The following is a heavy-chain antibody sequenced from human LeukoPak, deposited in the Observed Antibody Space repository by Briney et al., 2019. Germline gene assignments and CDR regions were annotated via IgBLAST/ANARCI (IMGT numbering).Heavy chain of an antibody. Sequence: ASVKVSCKASGYTFTGYYMHWVRQAPGQGLEWMGSISADNGDINYAEKLQGRVTVTTDTSTSTAYMELRSLTFDDTAVYYCARDDGGFGELRYWGQGTLVTVSS. V-gene: IGHV1-18*04. CDR1: GYTFTGYY. CDR3: ARDDGGFGELRY. J-gene: IGHJ4*02. CDR2: ISADNGDI. D-gene: IGHD3-10*01.